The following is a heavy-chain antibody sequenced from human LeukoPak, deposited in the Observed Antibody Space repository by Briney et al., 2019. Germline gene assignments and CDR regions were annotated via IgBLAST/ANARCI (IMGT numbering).Heavy chain of an antibody. V-gene: IGHV1-18*01. J-gene: IGHJ4*02. D-gene: IGHD3-3*01. CDR3: ASHEGAYDFWSGYYFDY. CDR1: GYTFTSYG. Sequence: GASVKVSCKASGYTFTSYGTSWVRQAPGQGLEWMGWISAYNGNTNYAQKLQGRVTMTTDTSTSTAYMELRSLRSDDTAVYYCASHEGAYDFWSGYYFDYWGQGTLVTVSS. CDR2: ISAYNGNT.